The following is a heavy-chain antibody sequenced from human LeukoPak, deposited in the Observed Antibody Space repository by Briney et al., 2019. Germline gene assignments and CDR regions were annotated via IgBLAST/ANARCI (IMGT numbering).Heavy chain of an antibody. J-gene: IGHJ4*02. V-gene: IGHV3-30*03. D-gene: IGHD5-18*01. CDR1: GFTFSSYG. CDR2: ISYDGSNK. Sequence: PGGSLRLSCAASGFTFSSYGMHWVRQAPGKGLEWVAVISYDGSNKYYADSVKGRFTISRDNSKNTLYLQMNSLRAEDTAVYYCARDGDTAMVTFLDYWGQGTLVTVSS. CDR3: ARDGDTAMVTFLDY.